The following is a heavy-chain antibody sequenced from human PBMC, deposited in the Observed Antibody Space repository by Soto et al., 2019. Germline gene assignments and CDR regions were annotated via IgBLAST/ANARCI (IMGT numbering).Heavy chain of an antibody. CDR1: GFTFTNYA. Sequence: EVQLLESGGDFVQPGGSLRLSCAASGFTFTNYAMTWVRQAPGKGLEWVSTVSGGGSITYYADSLKGQFTISRENTKNTLYLQINSLKAEDTAVYYSAKTIRGGYSSSWYYFDYWGQGTLVTVSS. J-gene: IGHJ4*02. V-gene: IGHV3-23*01. D-gene: IGHD6-13*01. CDR2: VSGGGSIT. CDR3: AKTIRGGYSSSWYYFDY.